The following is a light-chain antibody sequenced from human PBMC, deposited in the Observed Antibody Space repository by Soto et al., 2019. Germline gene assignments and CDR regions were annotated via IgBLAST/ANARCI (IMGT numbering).Light chain of an antibody. V-gene: IGKV3-11*01. CDR1: QSVSSY. CDR2: DAY. CDR3: QQRSNWPPIT. Sequence: ESLLTQSPATLSLSPGEIATLSCRASQSVSSYLACYQQKPGQAPRLLIYDAYNRANGIPARFSGSGSGTDFTLTISSLEPEDCAVYYCQQRSNWPPITFGQGTRLEIK. J-gene: IGKJ5*01.